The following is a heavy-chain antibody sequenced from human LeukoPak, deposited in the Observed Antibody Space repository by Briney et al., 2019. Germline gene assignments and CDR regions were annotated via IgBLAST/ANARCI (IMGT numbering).Heavy chain of an antibody. V-gene: IGHV3-23*01. CDR1: GFTFSSYA. D-gene: IGHD2-21*01. J-gene: IGHJ4*02. Sequence: PGGSLRLSCAASGFTFSSYAMSWVRQAPGKGLECISGFSGSGGSTYYADSVRGRFTISRDSSKNTLYLQMNSLRAEDAAVYYCAKAPVTSCRGAYCYPFDYWGQGTLVTVSS. CDR3: AKAPVTSCRGAYCYPFDY. CDR2: FSGSGGST.